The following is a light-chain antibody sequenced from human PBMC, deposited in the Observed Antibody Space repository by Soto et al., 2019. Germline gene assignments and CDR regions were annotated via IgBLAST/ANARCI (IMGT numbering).Light chain of an antibody. CDR1: SSDVGGYNY. CDR2: DVS. Sequence: QSALTQPASVSGSPGQSITISCSGTSSDVGGYNYVSWYQQHPGKAPKLMISDVSNRPSGVSNRFSGSKSGNTASLTISGLQAEDDADYYCSSYTSSSTLSYVFGTGTKVTVL. J-gene: IGLJ1*01. CDR3: SSYTSSSTLSYV. V-gene: IGLV2-14*01.